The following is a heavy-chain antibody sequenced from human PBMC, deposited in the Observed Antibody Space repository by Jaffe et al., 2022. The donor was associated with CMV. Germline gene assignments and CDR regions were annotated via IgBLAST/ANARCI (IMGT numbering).Heavy chain of an antibody. CDR1: GFIFSSYG. D-gene: IGHD3-10*01. V-gene: IGHV3-30*18. CDR2: TSYDESYK. CDR3: ANPLLVIPSSIDPYYYYGMDV. J-gene: IGHJ6*02. Sequence: QVQLVESGGGVVQPGRSLRLSCEASGFIFSSYGMHWVRQAPGKGLEWVAFTSYDESYKHYADSVKGRFTTFRDNSKNTLYLQMNSLRAEDTAVYYCANPLLVIPSSIDPYYYYGMDVWGQGTTVTVSS.